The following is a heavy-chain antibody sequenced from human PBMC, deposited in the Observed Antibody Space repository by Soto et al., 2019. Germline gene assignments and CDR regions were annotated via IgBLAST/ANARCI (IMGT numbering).Heavy chain of an antibody. CDR3: AKPRARSWIAAAGT. D-gene: IGHD6-13*01. Sequence: QVQLVESGGGVVQPGRSLRLSCAASGFTFSSYGMHWVRQAPGKGLEWVAVISYDGSNKYYADSVKGRFTISRDNSKNTLYLQMNSLRAEDTAVYYCAKPRARSWIAAAGTWGQGTLVTVSS. CDR2: ISYDGSNK. J-gene: IGHJ4*02. V-gene: IGHV3-30*18. CDR1: GFTFSSYG.